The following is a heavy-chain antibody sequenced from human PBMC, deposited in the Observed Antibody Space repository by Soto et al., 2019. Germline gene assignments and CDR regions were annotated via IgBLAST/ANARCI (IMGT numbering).Heavy chain of an antibody. CDR1: GYTFIKFG. J-gene: IGHJ2*01. Sequence: VQLVQSGAEVKEPGASVKVTCKASGYTFIKFGITWVRQAPGQGREWVGWISTAQGFTRYGEKCQGRGTMTADPATKTTYMDLRSLHSDDTAVYYCARDRDCGTGGNCHREWYFDYWGRGTLVTVSS. V-gene: IGHV1-18*01. CDR3: ARDRDCGTGGNCHREWYFDY. D-gene: IGHD2-8*02. CDR2: ISTAQGFT.